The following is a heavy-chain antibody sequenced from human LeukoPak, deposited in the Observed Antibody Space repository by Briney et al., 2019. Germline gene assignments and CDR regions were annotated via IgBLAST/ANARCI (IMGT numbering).Heavy chain of an antibody. Sequence: GGSLTLSCAASGFTFSSYGMHWVRQAQGKGLAGVGFIRYDGSNKYYADSVKGRFTISRDNSKNTLYLQMNSLRAEDTAAYYCAPQRGVIAVAGPDYWGQGTLVTVSS. CDR2: IRYDGSNK. J-gene: IGHJ4*02. V-gene: IGHV3-30*02. D-gene: IGHD6-19*01. CDR3: APQRGVIAVAGPDY. CDR1: GFTFSSYG.